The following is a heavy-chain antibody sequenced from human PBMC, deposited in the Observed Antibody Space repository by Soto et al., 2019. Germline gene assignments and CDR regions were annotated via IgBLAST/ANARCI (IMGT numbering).Heavy chain of an antibody. D-gene: IGHD1-26*01. V-gene: IGHV3-74*01. CDR1: GFSFSLYW. CDR2: INGDGSDT. CDR3: ARDFGEVGATAVYDI. J-gene: IGHJ3*02. Sequence: XGSLGLSCAASGFSFSLYWMHGVRQAPGKGLVWVSRINGDGSDTSYGDSVKGRFTTSRDNAKNTLYLHMNSLGAEDTAVYYCARDFGEVGATAVYDIWGQGTMVTVSS.